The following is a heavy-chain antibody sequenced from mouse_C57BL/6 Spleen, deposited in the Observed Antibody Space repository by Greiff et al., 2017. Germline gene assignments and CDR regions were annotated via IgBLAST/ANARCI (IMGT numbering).Heavy chain of an antibody. D-gene: IGHD2-5*01. J-gene: IGHJ3*01. CDR2: IYPGSGST. V-gene: IGHV1-55*01. Sequence: QVQLQQPGAELVKPGASVKMSCKASGYTFTSYWITWVKQRPGQGLEWIGDIYPGSGSTNYNEKFKSKATLTVDTSSSTAYMQLSSLISEDSAVYYCATLYYSNYEGFAYWGQGTLVTVSA. CDR3: ATLYYSNYEGFAY. CDR1: GYTFTSYW.